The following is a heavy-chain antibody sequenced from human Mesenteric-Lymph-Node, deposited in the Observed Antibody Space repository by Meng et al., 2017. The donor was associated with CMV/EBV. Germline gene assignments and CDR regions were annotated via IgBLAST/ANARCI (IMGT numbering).Heavy chain of an antibody. D-gene: IGHD5-12*01. CDR1: GFTFSKYY. J-gene: IGHJ4*02. Sequence: GGPLRLSCAASGFTFSKYYMHWVRQAPGKGLVWVSYIKPDGTYTTYADSVRGRFTISRDNAKNTLYLQMNSLRAEDTAVYYCARGDHDIYTITINDYWGQGTLVTVSS. CDR2: IKPDGTYT. V-gene: IGHV3-74*01. CDR3: ARGDHDIYTITINDY.